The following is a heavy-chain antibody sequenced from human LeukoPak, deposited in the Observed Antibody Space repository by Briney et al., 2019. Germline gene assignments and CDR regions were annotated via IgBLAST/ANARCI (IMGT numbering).Heavy chain of an antibody. J-gene: IGHJ4*02. CDR2: IYPNSGGT. V-gene: IGHV1-2*02. CDR1: GYTFTGYY. D-gene: IGHD3-16*01. Sequence: ASAKVSCKASGYTFTGYYMHWVRQAPGQGLEWMGWIYPNSGGTKYAQKFQGRVTMTRDTSISTASLELSRLSSDDTAVYYCARVRYRLAETYIDYWGQGTLVTVSS. CDR3: ARVRYRLAETYIDY.